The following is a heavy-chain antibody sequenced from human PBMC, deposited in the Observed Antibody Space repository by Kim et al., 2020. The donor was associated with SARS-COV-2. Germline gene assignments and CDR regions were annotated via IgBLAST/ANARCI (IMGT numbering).Heavy chain of an antibody. Sequence: SETLSLTCTVSGGSISSSSYYWGWIRQPPGKGLEWIGSIYYSGSTYYNPSLKSRVTRSVDTSKNQFSLKLSSVTAADTAWYYCARLSYDILTGRKEDYYYMDVWGKGTTVTVSS. CDR1: GGSISSSSYY. D-gene: IGHD3-9*01. V-gene: IGHV4-39*01. CDR3: ARLSYDILTGRKEDYYYMDV. CDR2: IYYSGST. J-gene: IGHJ6*03.